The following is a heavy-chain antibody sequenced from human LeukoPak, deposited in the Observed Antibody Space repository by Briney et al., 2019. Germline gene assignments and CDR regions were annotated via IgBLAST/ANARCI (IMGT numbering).Heavy chain of an antibody. V-gene: IGHV3-74*01. Sequence: GGSLRLSCVASGNYWMHWVRQAPGKGLVWVSHINSDGSWTSYADSVKGRFTISKGNAKNTVYLQMNSLRAEDTAVYYCVSFYETYWGRGTLVTVSS. CDR3: VSFYETY. CDR1: GNYW. CDR2: INSDGSWT. J-gene: IGHJ4*02. D-gene: IGHD2/OR15-2a*01.